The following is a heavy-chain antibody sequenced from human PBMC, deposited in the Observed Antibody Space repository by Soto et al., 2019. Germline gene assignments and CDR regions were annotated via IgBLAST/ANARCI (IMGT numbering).Heavy chain of an antibody. Sequence: GESLKISCAASGFTFSSYWMSWVRQAPGKGLEWVANIKQDGSEKYYVDSVKGRFTISRDNAKNSLYLQMNSLRAEDTAVYYCARGFLEFDYWGQGTLVTVSS. V-gene: IGHV3-7*03. CDR3: ARGFLEFDY. J-gene: IGHJ4*02. CDR1: GFTFSSYW. CDR2: IKQDGSEK.